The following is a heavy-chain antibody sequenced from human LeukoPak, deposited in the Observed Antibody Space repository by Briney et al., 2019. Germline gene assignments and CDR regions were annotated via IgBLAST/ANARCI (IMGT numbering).Heavy chain of an antibody. J-gene: IGHJ4*02. CDR2: ISDSSGSRT. CDR3: ARDGGNVFGGNDY. V-gene: IGHV3-23*01. CDR1: GFTFSYYG. D-gene: IGHD4-23*01. Sequence: GGSLRLSCAASGFTFSYYGLSWVRQAPGQGLEWVSSISDSSGSRTPYADSVKGRFTISRDNSKNTLYLQMNSLRVEDTAIYYCARDGGNVFGGNDYWGQGTLVTVSS.